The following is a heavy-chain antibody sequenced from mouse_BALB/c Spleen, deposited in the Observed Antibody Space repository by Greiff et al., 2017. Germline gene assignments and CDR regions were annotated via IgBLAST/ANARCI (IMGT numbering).Heavy chain of an antibody. D-gene: IGHD3-1*01. CDR2: IDPENGNT. J-gene: IGHJ3*01. CDR3: ARRGYGGWAY. V-gene: IGHV14-1*02. CDR1: GFNIKDYY. Sequence: EVQLQQSGAELVRPGALVKLSCKASGFNIKDYYMHWVKQRPEQGLEWIGWIDPENGNTIYDPKFQGKASITADTSSNTAYLQLSSLTSEDTAVYYCARRGYGGWAYWGQGTLVTVSA.